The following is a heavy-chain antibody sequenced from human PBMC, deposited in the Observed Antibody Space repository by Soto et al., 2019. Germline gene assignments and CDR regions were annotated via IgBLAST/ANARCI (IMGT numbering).Heavy chain of an antibody. CDR2: IYDTGST. V-gene: IGHV4-59*08. CDR3: ARRYSDSTGYHSLDY. CDR1: GGSISSYY. J-gene: IGHJ4*02. D-gene: IGHD3-22*01. Sequence: QVQLQESGPGLVKPSETLSLTCTVSGGSISSYYWSWIRQPPGKGLEWIGYIYDTGSTNYNPSLKSRVTISVDTSKSQFSLKLSSVTAADTAVYYCARRYSDSTGYHSLDYWGQGTLVTVSS.